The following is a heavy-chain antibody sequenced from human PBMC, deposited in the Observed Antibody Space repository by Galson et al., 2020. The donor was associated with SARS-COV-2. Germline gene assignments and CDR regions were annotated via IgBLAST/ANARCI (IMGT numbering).Heavy chain of an antibody. D-gene: IGHD3-16*01. CDR1: GFTFSSYG. Sequence: GGSLRLSCAASGFTFSSYGMHWVRQAPGKGLEWVAVISYDENNKYYADSVKGRFTLSRDNSKNTLYLQMNSLRAEDTAVYYCAKSRGGYWYFDVWGRGTLVTVSS. V-gene: IGHV3-30*18. CDR2: ISYDENNK. J-gene: IGHJ2*01. CDR3: AKSRGGYWYFDV.